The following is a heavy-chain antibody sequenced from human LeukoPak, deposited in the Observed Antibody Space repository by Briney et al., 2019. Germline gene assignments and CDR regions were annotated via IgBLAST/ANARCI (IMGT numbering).Heavy chain of an antibody. D-gene: IGHD3-3*01. Sequence: SGPKLVNHTQTLTLTCTFSGFSLSTSGVGVGWIRQPPGKALEWLALIYWNDDKRYSPSLKSRLTITKDTSKNQVVLTMTNMDPGDTATYSWAPFSDFGRGYPITGFAPWGQGPLVTVSS. CDR3: APFSDFGRGYPITGFAP. CDR2: IYWNDDK. J-gene: IGHJ5*02. V-gene: IGHV2-5*01. CDR1: GFSLSTSGVG.